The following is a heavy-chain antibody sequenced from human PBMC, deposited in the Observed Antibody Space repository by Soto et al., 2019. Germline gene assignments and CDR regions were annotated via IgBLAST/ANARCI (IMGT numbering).Heavy chain of an antibody. CDR3: ARALSGSYSHFDF. CDR1: GYTFTRYY. Sequence: ASVKVSCKASGYTFTRYYMHWVRQAPGQGLEWMGMINPNGGSTIYAQRFQGRVTMTTDTSTSTVYMELSSLTSEDTAVYYCARALSGSYSHFDFWRQGTLVTVSS. V-gene: IGHV1-46*01. J-gene: IGHJ4*02. D-gene: IGHD1-26*01. CDR2: INPNGGST.